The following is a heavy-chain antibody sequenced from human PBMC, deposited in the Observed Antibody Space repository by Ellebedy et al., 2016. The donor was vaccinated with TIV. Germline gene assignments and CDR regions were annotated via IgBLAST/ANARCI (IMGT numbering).Heavy chain of an antibody. CDR1: GYTFTSYD. CDR3: ARVYGSGSYLYYYYGMDV. D-gene: IGHD3-10*01. V-gene: IGHV1-8*03. CDR2: MNPNSGNT. Sequence: AASVKVSCKASGYTFTSYDINWVRQATGQGLEWMGWMNPNSGNTGYAQKFQGRVTITRNTSISTAYMELSSLRSEDTAVYYWARVYGSGSYLYYYYGMDVWGQGTTGTVSS. J-gene: IGHJ6*02.